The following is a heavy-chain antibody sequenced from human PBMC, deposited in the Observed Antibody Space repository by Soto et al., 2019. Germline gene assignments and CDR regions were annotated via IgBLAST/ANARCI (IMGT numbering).Heavy chain of an antibody. D-gene: IGHD2-8*01. V-gene: IGHV4-59*08. J-gene: IGHJ5*02. Sequence: PSETLSLTCTVSGGSISSHYWSWIRQPPGKRLEWIGYVHNSGSTNYNPSLKSRVTTAVDTSKNQFSLRLSSVTAADTAVYYCARHVYEFDNGANNWFATWGQGILGIVSS. CDR1: GGSISSHY. CDR3: ARHVYEFDNGANNWFAT. CDR2: VHNSGST.